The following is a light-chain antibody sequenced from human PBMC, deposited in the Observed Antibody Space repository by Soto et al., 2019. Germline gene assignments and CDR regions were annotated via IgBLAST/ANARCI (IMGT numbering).Light chain of an antibody. J-gene: IGKJ1*01. CDR2: DAF. V-gene: IGKV3-15*01. Sequence: ERVMTQSAASLSVSPGERATLSCRASQSVSSNLAWDQQKPGQAPRLLISDAFTRATGSAARFRGSGSGTEFTLTISSLQSEDFAVYYCPHYNNWPPRTFGHGTKVDIK. CDR1: QSVSSN. CDR3: PHYNNWPPRT.